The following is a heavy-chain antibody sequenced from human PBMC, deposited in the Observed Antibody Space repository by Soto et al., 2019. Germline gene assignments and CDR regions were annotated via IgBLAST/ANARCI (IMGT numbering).Heavy chain of an antibody. CDR1: GASISRYC. Sequence: SETLSLTCTVSGASISRYCWSWIRQPPGKGLEWIGFIHYSGSTNYNPSLKSRVTMSVDTSKNQFSLKLTSVNAADTAVYYCTRGGDAYKNGHWGQGTLVTVSS. V-gene: IGHV4-59*01. D-gene: IGHD2-21*01. CDR2: IHYSGST. J-gene: IGHJ4*02. CDR3: TRGGDAYKNGH.